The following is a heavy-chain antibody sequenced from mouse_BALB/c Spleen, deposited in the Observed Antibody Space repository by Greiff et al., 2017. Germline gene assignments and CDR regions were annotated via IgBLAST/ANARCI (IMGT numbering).Heavy chain of an antibody. Sequence: DVKLVESGGGLVQPGGSLRLSCATSGFTFTDYYMSWVRQPPGKALEWLGFIRNKANGYTTEYSASVKGRFTISRDNSQSILYLQMNTLRAEDSATYYCARAYGNYGYFDVWGAGTTVTVSS. CDR3: ARAYGNYGYFDV. V-gene: IGHV7-3*02. CDR2: IRNKANGYTT. D-gene: IGHD2-10*02. CDR1: GFTFTDYY. J-gene: IGHJ1*01.